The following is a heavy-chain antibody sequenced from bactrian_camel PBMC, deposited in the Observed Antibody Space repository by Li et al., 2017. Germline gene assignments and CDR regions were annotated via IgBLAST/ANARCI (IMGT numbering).Heavy chain of an antibody. CDR3: AKDLNDYGNY. CDR2: TSISVGP. Sequence: HVQLVESGGGSVQTGGSLKLSCAASASTFSTRWIYWVRQAPGKGLEWVSTTSISVGPYYADSVKGRFTISQDKDKNTVYLEMNNLKPEDTAMYYCAKDLNDYGNYWGQGTQVTVS. V-gene: IGHV3S1*01. CDR1: ASTFSTRW. D-gene: IGHD4*01. J-gene: IGHJ4*01.